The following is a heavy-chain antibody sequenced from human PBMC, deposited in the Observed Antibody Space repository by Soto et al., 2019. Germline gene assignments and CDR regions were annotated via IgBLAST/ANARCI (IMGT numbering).Heavy chain of an antibody. J-gene: IGHJ3*02. D-gene: IGHD3-3*01. V-gene: IGHV1-2*02. Sequence: QLHLVQSGAVVKKPGASVTVSCSASGYPVTAYYMHWVRQAPGRGLEWMGGINPATGAAKYTQTFQGRAIMTRDTSTSTVFMELSGLTSEDTAVFYCARGGGVGVAGSAAFDMWGQGTLVTVSS. CDR3: ARGGGVGVAGSAAFDM. CDR1: GYPVTAYY. CDR2: INPATGAA.